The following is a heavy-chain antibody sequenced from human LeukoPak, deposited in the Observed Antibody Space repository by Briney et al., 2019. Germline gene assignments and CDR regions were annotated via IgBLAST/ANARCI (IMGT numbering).Heavy chain of an antibody. J-gene: IGHJ4*02. D-gene: IGHD3-16*02. V-gene: IGHV4-39*01. CDR1: GFTFSSYAMH. CDR2: ICYGGNT. CDR3: ARPSSISLNGDRPWVY. Sequence: PGRSLRLSCAASGFTFSSYAMHWVRQPPGKGLEWIGSICYGGNTHYNPSLKSRVTISEESSKNQFSLKLTSVTAADSAVYYCARPSSISLNGDRPWVYWGQGTLVTVSS.